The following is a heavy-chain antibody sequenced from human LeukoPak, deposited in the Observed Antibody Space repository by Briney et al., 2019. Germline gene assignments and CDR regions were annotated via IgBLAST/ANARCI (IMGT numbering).Heavy chain of an antibody. CDR3: ARELAAYSGSYPDAFDI. D-gene: IGHD1-26*01. CDR2: ISYDGSNK. CDR1: GFTFSSYA. Sequence: GGSLRLSCAASGFTFSSYAMHRVRQAPGKGLEWVAVISYDGSNKYYADSVKGRFTISRDNSKNTLYLQMNSLRAEDTAVYYCARELAAYSGSYPDAFDIWGQGTMVTVSS. V-gene: IGHV3-30-3*01. J-gene: IGHJ3*02.